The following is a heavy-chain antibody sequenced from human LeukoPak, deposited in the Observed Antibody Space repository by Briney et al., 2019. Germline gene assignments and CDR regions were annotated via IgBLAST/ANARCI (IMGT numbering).Heavy chain of an antibody. CDR3: ARDLGLHPNWFDP. J-gene: IGHJ5*02. V-gene: IGHV4-4*02. Sequence: SGTLSLTCAVSGGSISSSNWWSWVRQPPGKGLEWIGEIYHSGSTNYNPSLKSRVTISVDKPKNQFSLKLSSVTAADTAVYYCARDLGLHPNWFDPWGQGTLVTVSS. CDR1: GGSISSSNW. CDR2: IYHSGST. D-gene: IGHD1-7*01.